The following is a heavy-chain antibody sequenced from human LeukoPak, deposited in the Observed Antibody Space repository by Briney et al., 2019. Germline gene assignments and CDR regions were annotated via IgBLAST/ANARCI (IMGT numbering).Heavy chain of an antibody. CDR3: ARMERDGYNTYYYYYYMDV. CDR1: GGSFSGYY. J-gene: IGHJ6*03. CDR2: INHSGST. Sequence: SETLSLTCAVYGGSFSGYYWSWIRQPPGKGLERIGEINHSGSTNYNPSLKSRVTISVDTSKNQFSLKLSSVTAADTAVYYCARMERDGYNTYYYYYYMDVWGKGTTVTVSS. V-gene: IGHV4-34*01. D-gene: IGHD5-24*01.